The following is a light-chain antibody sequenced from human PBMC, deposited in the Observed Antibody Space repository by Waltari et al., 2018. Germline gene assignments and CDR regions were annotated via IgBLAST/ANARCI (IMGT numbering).Light chain of an antibody. V-gene: IGLV2-14*01. J-gene: IGLJ3*02. CDR3: SSYTASSTWV. Sequence: QSALTQPASVSGSPGQSISISCTGTSSDICVYNYVSWFQQYPGKAPKLMIYEVTNRPSGVSDRFSGSKSDNTASLTISGLQAEDEADYYCSSYTASSTWVFGGGTKLSVL. CDR1: SSDICVYNY. CDR2: EVT.